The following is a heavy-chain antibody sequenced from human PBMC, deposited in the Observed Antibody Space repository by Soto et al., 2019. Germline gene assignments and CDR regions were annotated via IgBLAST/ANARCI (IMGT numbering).Heavy chain of an antibody. CDR3: ATLLDGSGSYYYMDV. J-gene: IGHJ6*03. Sequence: ASVKVSCKVSGYTLTELSMHWVRQAPGKGLEWMGGFDPEDGETIYAQKFQGRVTMTEDTSTDTAYMELSSLRSEDTAVYYCATLLDGSGSYYYMDVWGKGTTVTVSS. D-gene: IGHD3-10*01. CDR1: GYTLTELS. CDR2: FDPEDGET. V-gene: IGHV1-24*01.